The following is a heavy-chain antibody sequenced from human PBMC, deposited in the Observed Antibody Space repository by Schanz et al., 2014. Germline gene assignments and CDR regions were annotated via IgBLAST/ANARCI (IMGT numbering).Heavy chain of an antibody. CDR2: ISVYHGHT. J-gene: IGHJ3*01. D-gene: IGHD2-2*01. Sequence: QVQLVQSGVEVKRPGASATVSCKASGYTFNNHGISWVRQAPGQGLEWMGWISVYHGHTNYAEKVHSRVTMTTDTSTSTAYMELRNVRYDDTAMYYCARGIPHCSSASGSGLDAYDVWGQGTRDTVSS. V-gene: IGHV1-18*01. CDR3: ARGIPHCSSASGSGLDAYDV. CDR1: GYTFNNHG.